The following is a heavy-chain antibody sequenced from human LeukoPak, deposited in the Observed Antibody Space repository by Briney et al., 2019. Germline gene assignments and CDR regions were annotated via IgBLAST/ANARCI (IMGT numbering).Heavy chain of an antibody. CDR1: GFTFSSYG. Sequence: GGSLRLSCAASGFTFSSYGMHWVRQAPGKGLEWVAVIWYDGSNKYYADSVKGRFTISRDNSKNTLYLQMNSLRAEDTAVYYCARASLGDYYYYYGMDVWGQGTTVTVSS. V-gene: IGHV3-33*01. D-gene: IGHD2-21*02. J-gene: IGHJ6*02. CDR2: IWYDGSNK. CDR3: ARASLGDYYYYYGMDV.